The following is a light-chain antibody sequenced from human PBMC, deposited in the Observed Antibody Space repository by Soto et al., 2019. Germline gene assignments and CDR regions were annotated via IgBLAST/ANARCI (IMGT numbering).Light chain of an antibody. CDR2: GAF. CDR1: QSVNSN. J-gene: IGKJ1*01. V-gene: IGKV3-15*01. CDR3: QQYNDWPLT. Sequence: EIVMTQSPATLSVSPGERATLSCRASQSVNSNLAWYQQKPGQAPSLLIYGAFTRATGIPARFSGTGSGTEFTLTISSLQSEDFALYYCQQYNDWPLTFGQGTKVDI.